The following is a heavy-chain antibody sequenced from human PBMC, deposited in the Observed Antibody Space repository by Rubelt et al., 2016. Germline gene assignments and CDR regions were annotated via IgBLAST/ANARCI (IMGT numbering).Heavy chain of an antibody. CDR3: AGEGHADRPFDY. CDR2: IYTSGTT. Sequence: QVQLQESGPRLVKPSETLSLTCIVSVGSINSYYWSWLRQPAGKGLEWIGRIYTSGTTDYSPSLTSRVTMSFDTSKTQFSLKLHSVTAADTAVYYCAGEGHADRPFDYWGQGTLVTVSS. J-gene: IGHJ4*02. CDR1: VGSINSYY. V-gene: IGHV4-4*07.